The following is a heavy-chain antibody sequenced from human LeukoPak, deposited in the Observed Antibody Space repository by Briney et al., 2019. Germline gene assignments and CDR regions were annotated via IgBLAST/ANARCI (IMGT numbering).Heavy chain of an antibody. CDR1: GGSFSGYY. Sequence: SETLSLTCAVYGGSFSGYYWSWIRQPPGKGLEWIGEINHSGSTNYNPPLRSRVTISVDTSKNQFSLKLSSVTAADTAVYYCARAPIFGYQLRALYYYYGMDVWGQGTTVTVSS. D-gene: IGHD2-2*01. J-gene: IGHJ6*02. CDR2: INHSGST. CDR3: ARAPIFGYQLRALYYYYGMDV. V-gene: IGHV4-34*01.